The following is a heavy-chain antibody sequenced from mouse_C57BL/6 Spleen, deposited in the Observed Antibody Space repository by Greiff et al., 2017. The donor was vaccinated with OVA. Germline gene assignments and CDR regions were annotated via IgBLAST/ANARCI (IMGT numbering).Heavy chain of an antibody. Sequence: VQLQQSGPELVKPGASVKISCKASGYTFTDYYMNWVKQSHGKSLEWIGDINPNNGGTSYNQKFKGKATLTVDKSSSTAYMELRSLTSEDSAVYYCARSGTIYAMDYWGQGTSVTVSS. CDR3: ARSGTIYAMDY. CDR1: GYTFTDYY. CDR2: INPNNGGT. D-gene: IGHD1-1*02. J-gene: IGHJ4*01. V-gene: IGHV1-26*01.